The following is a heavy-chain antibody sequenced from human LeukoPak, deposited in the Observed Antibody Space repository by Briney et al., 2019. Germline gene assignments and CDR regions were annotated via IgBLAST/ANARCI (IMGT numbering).Heavy chain of an antibody. Sequence: GGSLRLSCAASGFTFSSYAMSWVRQAPGKGLEWVSSISGSGGSTHYADSVKGRFTISRDNSRNTLYLQMNSLRVEDTAVYYCAKDLSISGYYYEAGFADYWGQGTLVTVSS. CDR1: GFTFSSYA. V-gene: IGHV3-23*01. CDR3: AKDLSISGYYYEAGFADY. J-gene: IGHJ4*02. D-gene: IGHD3-22*01. CDR2: ISGSGGST.